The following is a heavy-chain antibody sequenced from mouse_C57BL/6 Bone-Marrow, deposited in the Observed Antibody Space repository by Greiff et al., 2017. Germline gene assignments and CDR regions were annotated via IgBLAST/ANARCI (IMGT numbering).Heavy chain of an antibody. CDR2: ISPRSGNT. D-gene: IGHD1-1*01. J-gene: IGHJ4*01. V-gene: IGHV1-81*01. CDR1: GYTFTSYG. Sequence: VQLQQSGAELARPGASVKLSCKASGYTFTSYGISWVKQRTGQGLEWIGEISPRSGNTYYNEKFKGKATLTADTSSSTAYMELRSLTSEDSAVYFCARSFITTVVAPYYAMDYWGQGTSGTGSS. CDR3: ARSFITTVVAPYYAMDY.